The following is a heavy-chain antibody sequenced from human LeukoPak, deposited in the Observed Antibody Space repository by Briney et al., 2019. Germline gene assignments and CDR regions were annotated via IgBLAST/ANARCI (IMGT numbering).Heavy chain of an antibody. D-gene: IGHD3-10*02. CDR1: GFTFSSYW. V-gene: IGHV3-48*03. CDR3: AELGITMIGGV. CDR2: ISASGSTI. J-gene: IGHJ6*04. Sequence: GGSLRLSCAASGFTFSSYWMSWVRQAPGKGLEWVSTISASGSTIYYADSVKGRFTISRDNAKNSLYLQMNSLRAEDTAVYYCAELGITMIGGVWGKGTTVTISS.